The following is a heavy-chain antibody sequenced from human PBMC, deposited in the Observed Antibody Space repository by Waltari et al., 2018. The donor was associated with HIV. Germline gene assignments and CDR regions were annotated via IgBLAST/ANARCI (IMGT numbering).Heavy chain of an antibody. CDR1: GFPISSYS. Sequence: EFQLVDSGGGLVQPGGSLRIACAASGFPISSYSMSWVRQAPGKGLEWVAIINEEGSKKDYVDSVKGRFTISRDNARNSLYLQMNNLRRGDTAVYYCGRGGLRDYWGQGTLVTVSS. D-gene: IGHD3-16*01. J-gene: IGHJ4*02. V-gene: IGHV3-7*01. CDR2: INEEGSKK. CDR3: GRGGLRDY.